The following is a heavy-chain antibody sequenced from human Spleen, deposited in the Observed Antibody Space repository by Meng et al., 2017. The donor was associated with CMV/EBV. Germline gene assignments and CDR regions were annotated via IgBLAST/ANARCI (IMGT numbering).Heavy chain of an antibody. J-gene: IGHJ6*02. CDR3: AGVGYCSSTSCYNYYYYGMDV. Sequence: ESLKISCTVSGYSISSGYYWGWIRQPPGKGLEWIGSIYHSGSTYYNPSLKSRVTISVDTSKNQFSLKLSSVTAADTAVYYCAGVGYCSSTSCYNYYYYGMDVWGQGTTVTVSS. D-gene: IGHD2-2*03. CDR1: GYSISSGYY. V-gene: IGHV4-38-2*02. CDR2: IYHSGST.